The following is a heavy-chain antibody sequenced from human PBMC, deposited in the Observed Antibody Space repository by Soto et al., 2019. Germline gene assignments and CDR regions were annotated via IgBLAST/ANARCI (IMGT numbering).Heavy chain of an antibody. D-gene: IGHD5-12*01. Sequence: GSGPTLVNHTQTLTLACTFSGFSLSNSGVGVGWIRQPPGKALEWLALIYWDDDKRYSPSLKSRLTITKDTSKNQVVLTMTNMDPVDTATYYCAHRRGGYSGYATYYYYMDVWGKGTTVTVSS. CDR3: AHRRGGYSGYATYYYYMDV. CDR2: IYWDDDK. CDR1: GFSLSNSGVG. J-gene: IGHJ6*03. V-gene: IGHV2-5*02.